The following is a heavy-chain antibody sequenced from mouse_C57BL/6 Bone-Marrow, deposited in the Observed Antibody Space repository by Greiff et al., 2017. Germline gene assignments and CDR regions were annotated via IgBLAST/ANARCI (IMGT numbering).Heavy chain of an antibody. CDR2: IDPNSCGT. J-gene: IGHJ3*01. CDR1: GYTFTSYW. Sequence: VQLQQPGAELVKPGASVKLSSKASGYTFTSYWMHWVKQRPGRGLAWIGRIDPNSCGTKYNEQFTSKATLTVYKPASTAYMQLSSLTSEDSAVYYCARGDYDMAWFAYWGQGILVTVSA. V-gene: IGHV1-62-3*01. D-gene: IGHD2-4*01. CDR3: ARGDYDMAWFAY.